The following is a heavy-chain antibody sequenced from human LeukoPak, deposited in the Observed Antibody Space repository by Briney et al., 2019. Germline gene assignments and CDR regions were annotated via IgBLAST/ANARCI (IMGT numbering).Heavy chain of an antibody. CDR1: EFTFSSYA. Sequence: GGSLRLSCAASEFTFSSYAMHWVRQAPGKGLEWVVVISYDGSNKDYGDSVKGRFTISRDNSKDALYLQMKSLRPEDTAVYYCTRAVGEGWFDPWGQGTLVTVSS. CDR2: ISYDGSNK. J-gene: IGHJ5*02. D-gene: IGHD1-26*01. CDR3: TRAVGEGWFDP. V-gene: IGHV3-30*04.